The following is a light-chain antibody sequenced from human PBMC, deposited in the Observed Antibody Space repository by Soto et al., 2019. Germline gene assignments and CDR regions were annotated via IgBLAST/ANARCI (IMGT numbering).Light chain of an antibody. Sequence: QSVLTQPASVSGSPGQSISISCTGTSSDVGNYNPVSWYQQHPGKAPKVMIYEVSQRPSGVSNRFSASKSGNTASLTISGLQAEDEADYYCCSYAGNRTYVFGSGTKVTVL. CDR1: SSDVGNYNP. V-gene: IGLV2-23*02. CDR2: EVS. J-gene: IGLJ1*01. CDR3: CSYAGNRTYV.